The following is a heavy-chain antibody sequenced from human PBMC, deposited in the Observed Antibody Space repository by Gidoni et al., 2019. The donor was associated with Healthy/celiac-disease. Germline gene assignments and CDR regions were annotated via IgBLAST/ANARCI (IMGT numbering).Heavy chain of an antibody. V-gene: IGHV4-39*01. CDR3: ARQMWNYYDSSGYYYPLNWFDP. D-gene: IGHD3-22*01. J-gene: IGHJ5*02. CDR1: VGSISSSSYY. CDR2: IYYSGST. Sequence: QLQLQESGPGLAKPPETLSLTCTVPVGSISSSSYYWGLLRQPPGKGLEWIGSIYYSGSTYYNPSLKSRVTISIDTSKNQFSLKLSSVTAADTAVYYCARQMWNYYDSSGYYYPLNWFDPWGQGTLVTVSS.